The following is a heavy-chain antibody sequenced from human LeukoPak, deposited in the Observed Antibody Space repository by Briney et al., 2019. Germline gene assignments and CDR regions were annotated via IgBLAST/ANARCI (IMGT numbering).Heavy chain of an antibody. Sequence: PSQTLSLTCTVSGGSISSGGYYWSWIRQPPGKGLEWIGYIYHSGSTYYNPSLKSRVTISVDTSKNQFSLKLSSVTAADTAVYYCAREPRIVGAPGYWGQGTLVTVSS. V-gene: IGHV4-30-2*01. D-gene: IGHD1-26*01. CDR3: AREPRIVGAPGY. CDR1: GGSISSGGYY. CDR2: IYHSGST. J-gene: IGHJ4*02.